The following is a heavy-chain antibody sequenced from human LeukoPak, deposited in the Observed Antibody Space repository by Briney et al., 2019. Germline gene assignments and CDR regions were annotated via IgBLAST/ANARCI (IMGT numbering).Heavy chain of an antibody. J-gene: IGHJ4*02. D-gene: IGHD1/OR15-1a*01. V-gene: IGHV3-11*01. CDR1: GFTLSDYY. CDR2: ISSSSNII. CDR3: AKEAGAAGASWNIDF. Sequence: KSGGSLRLSCVASGFTLSDYYMSWIRPAPGEWRGWVSYISSSSNIIYYADSVKGRFTTTRDNSKNTLYLQMSGLRGEDTAVYFCAKEAGAAGASWNIDFWGQGALVSVSS.